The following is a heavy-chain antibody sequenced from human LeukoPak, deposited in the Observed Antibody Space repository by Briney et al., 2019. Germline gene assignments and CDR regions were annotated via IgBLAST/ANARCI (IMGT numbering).Heavy chain of an antibody. CDR3: ARDNREWLRFRDFDY. CDR2: IKQDGSDK. Sequence: PGDSLRLSCAASGFTFTKYWMTWVRQAPGKGLEWVGNIKQDGSDKNYMDSVKGRFTISRDNTKNSVYLQMSSLRAEDTAVYYCARDNREWLRFRDFDYWGQGTLVTVSS. J-gene: IGHJ4*02. V-gene: IGHV3-7*01. D-gene: IGHD5-12*01. CDR1: GFTFTKYW.